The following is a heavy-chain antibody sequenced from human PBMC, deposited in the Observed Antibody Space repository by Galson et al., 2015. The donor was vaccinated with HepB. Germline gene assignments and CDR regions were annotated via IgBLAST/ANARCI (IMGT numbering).Heavy chain of an antibody. V-gene: IGHV3-23*01. D-gene: IGHD3-3*01. J-gene: IGHJ4*01. CDR1: GFTFSSYA. Sequence: LRLSCAASGFTFSSYAMSWVRQAPGKGLEWVSVISGSADTPYYADSVKGRFTISRDNSKNTVYLQMNSLRAEDTTVYYCAKDVAYGSAYAAYCGHGTLVTVAS. CDR3: AKDVAYGSAYAAY. CDR2: ISGSADTP.